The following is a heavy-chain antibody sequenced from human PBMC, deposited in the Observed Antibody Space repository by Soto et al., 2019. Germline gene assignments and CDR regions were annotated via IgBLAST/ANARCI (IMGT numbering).Heavy chain of an antibody. V-gene: IGHV3-23*01. CDR2: TSISGDST. D-gene: IGHD4-17*01. J-gene: IGHJ4*02. CDR1: GFTFSSYA. CDR3: AKDNLYGDYAETFDY. Sequence: EVVLLESGGGLGQPGGSLRLSCAASGFTFSSYAMSWVRQAPGKGLEWVSSTSISGDSTFYADSVKGRFTISRDNSKNTLYLQMHSLRAEDTAVYYCAKDNLYGDYAETFDYWGQGTLVTVSS.